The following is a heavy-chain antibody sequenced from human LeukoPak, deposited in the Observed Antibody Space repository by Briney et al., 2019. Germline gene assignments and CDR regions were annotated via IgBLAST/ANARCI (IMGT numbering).Heavy chain of an antibody. Sequence: SVKVSCKASGGTFSSYAISWVRQAPGQGLEWVGGIIPIFGTANYAQKFQGRVTITADESTSTAYMELSSLRSEDTAVYYCARAADCSGGSCYLNWFDPWGQGTLVTVSS. J-gene: IGHJ5*02. CDR1: GGTFSSYA. D-gene: IGHD2-15*01. CDR2: IIPIFGTA. CDR3: ARAADCSGGSCYLNWFDP. V-gene: IGHV1-69*01.